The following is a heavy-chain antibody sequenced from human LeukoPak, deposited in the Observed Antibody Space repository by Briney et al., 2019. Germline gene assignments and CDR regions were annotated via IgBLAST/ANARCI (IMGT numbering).Heavy chain of an antibody. CDR2: IYPGDSDI. D-gene: IGHD1-1*01. V-gene: IGHV5-51*01. Sequence: GESLKISCQGSGYSFSSYWIVWVRQMSGKGLEWMGIIYPGDSDIKYSPSFQGQVTVSADKSTSTAYLQWSSLKASDTAMYYCARQPEGTWFDPWGQGTLVTVSS. CDR1: GYSFSSYW. CDR3: ARQPEGTWFDP. J-gene: IGHJ5*02.